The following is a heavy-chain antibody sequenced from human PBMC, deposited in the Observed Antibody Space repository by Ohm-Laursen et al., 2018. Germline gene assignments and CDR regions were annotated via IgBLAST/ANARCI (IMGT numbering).Heavy chain of an antibody. J-gene: IGHJ4*02. Sequence: TLSLTCTVSGGSISTYYWVWIRQPPGKGLEWIGYIYYSGSTSYNPSLKSRVTISVDTSKNQFSLKLSSVTTADTAVYYCARGGDGYNYVSPSNFGYWGQGTLVTVSS. CDR1: GGSISTYY. V-gene: IGHV4-59*01. CDR2: IYYSGST. D-gene: IGHD5-24*01. CDR3: ARGGDGYNYVSPSNFGY.